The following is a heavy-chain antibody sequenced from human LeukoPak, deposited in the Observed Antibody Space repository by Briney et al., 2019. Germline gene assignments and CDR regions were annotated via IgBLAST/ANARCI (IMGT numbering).Heavy chain of an antibody. CDR1: GFPFSNFE. Sequence: PGGSLRLSCAASGFPFSNFEMTWVRQAPGKGLEWVSAISGSGGSTYYADSVKGRFTISRDNSKNTLYLQMNSLRAEDTAVYYCAKSDYYDSSGYIDYWGQGTLVTVSS. D-gene: IGHD3-22*01. J-gene: IGHJ4*02. V-gene: IGHV3-23*01. CDR3: AKSDYYDSSGYIDY. CDR2: ISGSGGST.